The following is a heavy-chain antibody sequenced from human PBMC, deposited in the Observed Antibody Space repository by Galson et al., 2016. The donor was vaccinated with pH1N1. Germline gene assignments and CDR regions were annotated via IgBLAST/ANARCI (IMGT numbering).Heavy chain of an antibody. V-gene: IGHV1-69*13. Sequence: SVKVSCKASGGTFNSNGLSWVRQAPGQGFEWMGRIIPILGTTNYAQKFQGKITITADESTSTAYMELSSLRSEDTALYYCAREDYYDVDLSDWYFDLWGRGTLVTVSS. D-gene: IGHD3-22*01. J-gene: IGHJ2*01. CDR1: GGTFNSNG. CDR3: AREDYYDVDLSDWYFDL. CDR2: IIPILGTT.